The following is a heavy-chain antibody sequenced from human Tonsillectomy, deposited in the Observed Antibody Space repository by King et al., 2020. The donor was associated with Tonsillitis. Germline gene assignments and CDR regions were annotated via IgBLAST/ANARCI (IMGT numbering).Heavy chain of an antibody. CDR3: AKGGLYSSSWCDY. D-gene: IGHD6-13*01. CDR1: GFTFSSYA. CDR2: IYSGGSST. V-gene: IGHV3-23*03. J-gene: IGHJ4*02. Sequence: VQLVESGGGLVQPGGSLRLSCAASGFTFSSYAMSWVRQAPGKGLEWVSVIYSGGSSTYYADSVKGRFTISRDNSKNTLYLQMTSLRAEDTAVYYCAKGGLYSSSWCDYWGQGTLVTVSS.